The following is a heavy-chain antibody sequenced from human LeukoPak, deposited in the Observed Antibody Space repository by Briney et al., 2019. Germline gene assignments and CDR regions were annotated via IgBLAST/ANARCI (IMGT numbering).Heavy chain of an antibody. CDR1: GFTFSSYG. CDR2: ISSSSSYI. D-gene: IGHD6-19*01. V-gene: IGHV3-21*01. CDR3: ARAGIAVAGFDY. Sequence: GGSLRLSCAASGFTFSSYGMNWVRQAPGEGLEWVSSISSSSSYIYYADSVKGRFTISRDNAKNSLYLQMNSLRAEDTAVYYCARAGIAVAGFDYWGQGSLVTVSS. J-gene: IGHJ4*02.